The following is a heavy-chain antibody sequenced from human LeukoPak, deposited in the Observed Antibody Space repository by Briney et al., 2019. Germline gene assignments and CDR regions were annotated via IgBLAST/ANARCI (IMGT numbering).Heavy chain of an antibody. J-gene: IGHJ4*02. V-gene: IGHV3-23*01. Sequence: GGTLRLSCAAPRFTFSSYDMSWVRQAPGKGLEWVSAISGSGGSTYYADSVKGRFTISRDNSKNTLYLQMNSLRAEDTAVYYCARHYGSGSYYPSYWGQGTLVTVSS. CDR2: ISGSGGST. D-gene: IGHD1-26*01. CDR1: RFTFSSYD. CDR3: ARHYGSGSYYPSY.